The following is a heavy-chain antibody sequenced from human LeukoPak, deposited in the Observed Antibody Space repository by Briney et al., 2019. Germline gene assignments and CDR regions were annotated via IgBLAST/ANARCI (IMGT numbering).Heavy chain of an antibody. V-gene: IGHV3-30*18. D-gene: IGHD6-19*01. J-gene: IGHJ4*02. CDR3: AKALLYSSGWYSGFDY. CDR1: GFTFSNYG. CDR2: ISYDGSNK. Sequence: PGGSLRLSCAASGFTFSNYGMHWVRQAPGKGLEWVAVISYDGSNKYYADSVKGRFTISRDNSKNTLYLQMDSLRAEDTAVYYCAKALLYSSGWYSGFDYWGQGTLVTVSS.